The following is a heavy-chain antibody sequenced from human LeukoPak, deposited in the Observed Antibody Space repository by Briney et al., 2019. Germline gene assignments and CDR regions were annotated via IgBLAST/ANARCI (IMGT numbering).Heavy chain of an antibody. Sequence: GGSLRLSCAASGFTFDDYAMHWVRQAPGKGLEWVSGISWNSGSIGYADSVKGRFTISRDNAKNSLYLQMNSLRAEDMALYYCAKTPLADDILTGLGYFDYWGQGTLVTVPS. D-gene: IGHD3-9*01. CDR1: GFTFDDYA. V-gene: IGHV3-9*03. CDR2: ISWNSGSI. CDR3: AKTPLADDILTGLGYFDY. J-gene: IGHJ4*02.